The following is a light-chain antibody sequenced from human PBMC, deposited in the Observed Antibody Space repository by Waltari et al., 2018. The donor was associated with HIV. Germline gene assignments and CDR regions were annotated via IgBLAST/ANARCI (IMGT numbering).Light chain of an antibody. J-gene: IGLJ2*01. CDR1: NSDVGGYNY. Sequence: QSALTQPRSVSGSPGQSVTISCIGTNSDVGGYNYVSWYRQHPGEAPKLIIYGVTKRPSGVPDRFSGAKSVNTSSLTVSGLQADDEAEYLCCSYAGSYTWLFGGGTKLTVL. V-gene: IGLV2-11*01. CDR3: CSYAGSYTWL. CDR2: GVT.